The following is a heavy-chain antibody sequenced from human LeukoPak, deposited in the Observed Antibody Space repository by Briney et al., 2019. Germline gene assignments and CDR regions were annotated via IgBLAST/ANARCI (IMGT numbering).Heavy chain of an antibody. D-gene: IGHD1-26*01. V-gene: IGHV3-48*04. J-gene: IGHJ4*02. Sequence: GGSLRLSCTASGFTFCSYSMNWVRQAPGKGLEWVSYISSSGSTIYYADSVKGRFTISRDNAKNTLYLQMNSLRAEDTAVYYCARPIDGSFDYWGQGTLVTVSS. CDR3: ARPIDGSFDY. CDR2: ISSSGSTI. CDR1: GFTFCSYS.